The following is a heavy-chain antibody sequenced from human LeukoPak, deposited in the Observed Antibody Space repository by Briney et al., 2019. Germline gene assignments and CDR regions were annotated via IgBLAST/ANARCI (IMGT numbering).Heavy chain of an antibody. CDR1: GYTFTGYY. Sequence: GASVKVSCKASGYTFTGYYMHWVRQAPGQGLEWMGWINPNSGGTNYAQKLQGRVTMTTDTSTSTAYMELRSLRSDDTAVYYCARADAAAGTPAGFDPWGQGTLVTVSS. V-gene: IGHV1-2*02. D-gene: IGHD6-13*01. CDR3: ARADAAAGTPAGFDP. J-gene: IGHJ5*02. CDR2: INPNSGGT.